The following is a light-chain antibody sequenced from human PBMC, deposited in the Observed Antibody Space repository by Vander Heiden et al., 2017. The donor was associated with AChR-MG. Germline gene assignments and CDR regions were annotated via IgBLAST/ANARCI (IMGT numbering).Light chain of an antibody. CDR3: QQRNNWAPVLS. Sequence: DIVLTQSPATLSLSPGERATLPCRASQSVGIYLAWYQHKPGQPPRLLVYDASNRATGIPARFSGSGSGTDFTLTISSLEPEDFAVYYCQQRNNWAPVLSFGGGTKVEIK. CDR2: DAS. V-gene: IGKV3-11*01. CDR1: QSVGIY. J-gene: IGKJ4*01.